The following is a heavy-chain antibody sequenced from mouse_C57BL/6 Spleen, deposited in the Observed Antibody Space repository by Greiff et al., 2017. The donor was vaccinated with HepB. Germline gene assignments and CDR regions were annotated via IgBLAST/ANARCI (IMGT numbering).Heavy chain of an antibody. CDR1: GYTFTGYW. J-gene: IGHJ2*01. CDR2: ILPGSGST. V-gene: IGHV1-9*01. D-gene: IGHD1-1*01. Sequence: VQLQQSGAELMKPGASVKLSCKATGYTFTGYWIEWVKQRPGHGLEWIGEILPGSGSTNYNEKFKGKATFTADTSSNTAYMQLSSLTTEDSAIYYCARRGITTVVATDYFDYWGQGTTLTVSS. CDR3: ARRGITTVVATDYFDY.